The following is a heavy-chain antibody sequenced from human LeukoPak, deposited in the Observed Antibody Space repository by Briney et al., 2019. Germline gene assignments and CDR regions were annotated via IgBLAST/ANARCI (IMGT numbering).Heavy chain of an antibody. D-gene: IGHD3-22*01. CDR3: ATAPRDNSGYYYYYFDY. Sequence: GASVKSCKASGGTFSSYAISWVRQAPGQGLEWMGGIIPIFGTANYAQKFQGRVTITADESTSTAYMELSSLRSEDTAVYYCATAPRDNSGYYYYYFDYWGQGTLVTVSS. CDR2: IIPIFGTA. CDR1: GGTFSSYA. V-gene: IGHV1-69*13. J-gene: IGHJ4*02.